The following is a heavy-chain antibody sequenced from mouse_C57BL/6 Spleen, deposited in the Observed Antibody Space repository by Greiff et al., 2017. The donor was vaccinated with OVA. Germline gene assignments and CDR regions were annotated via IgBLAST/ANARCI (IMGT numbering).Heavy chain of an antibody. J-gene: IGHJ1*03. CDR2: IRNKANGYTT. Sequence: EVKLMESGGGLVQPGGSLSLSCAASGFTFTDYYMSWVRQPPGKALEWLGFIRNKANGYTTEYSASVKGRFTISRDNSQSILYLQMHALRAEDSATYYCASSYYYGSSPWYFDVWGTGTTVTVSS. D-gene: IGHD1-1*01. CDR1: GFTFTDYY. CDR3: ASSYYYGSSPWYFDV. V-gene: IGHV7-3*01.